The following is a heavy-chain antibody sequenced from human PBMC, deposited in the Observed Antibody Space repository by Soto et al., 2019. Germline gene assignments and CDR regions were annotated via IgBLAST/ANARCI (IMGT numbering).Heavy chain of an antibody. CDR2: IYHSGST. J-gene: IGHJ6*03. V-gene: IGHV4-4*02. D-gene: IGHD3-10*01. CDR1: SGSISSSNW. CDR3: ARVRRGGGYYMDV. Sequence: SETLSLTCAVSSGSISSSNWWSWVRQPPGKGLEWIGEIYHSGSTNYNPSLKSRVTISVDKSKNQFSLKLSSVTAADTAVYYCARVRRGGGYYMDVWGKGTTVTVSS.